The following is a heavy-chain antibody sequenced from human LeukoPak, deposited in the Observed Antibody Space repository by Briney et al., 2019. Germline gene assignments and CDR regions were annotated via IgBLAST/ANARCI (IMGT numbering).Heavy chain of an antibody. CDR1: GFTFSSYG. V-gene: IGHV3-30*18. D-gene: IGHD3-3*01. J-gene: IGHJ4*02. CDR2: ISSDGSNK. Sequence: PAGGSLRLSCAASGFTFSSYGMHWVRQAPGKGLEWVAVISSDGSNKYYADSVKGRFTISRDKFKNTLYLQMNSPRPEDTAVYYCAKVALLGGGYYRREIDYWGQGTLVTVSS. CDR3: AKVALLGGGYYRREIDY.